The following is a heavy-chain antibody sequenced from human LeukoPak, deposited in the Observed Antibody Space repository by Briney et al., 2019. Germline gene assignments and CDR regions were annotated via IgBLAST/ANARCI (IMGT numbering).Heavy chain of an antibody. D-gene: IGHD3-22*01. CDR2: ISSSSSYI. CDR3: ARAQFKYYDSSGYYYSRHDAFDI. Sequence: GGSLRLSCAASGFTFSSYSMNWVRQAPGKGLEWVSSISSSSSYIYYADSVKGRFTISRDNAKNSLYLQMNSLRAEDTAVYYCARAQFKYYDSSGYYYSRHDAFDIWGQGTMVTVSS. V-gene: IGHV3-21*01. J-gene: IGHJ3*02. CDR1: GFTFSSYS.